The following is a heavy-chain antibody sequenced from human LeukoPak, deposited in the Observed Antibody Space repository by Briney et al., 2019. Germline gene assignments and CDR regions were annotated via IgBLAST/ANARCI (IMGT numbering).Heavy chain of an antibody. Sequence: GGSLRLSCVASGFTFSKAWMSWVRQAPGKGLEWVGRIKTKTDGGTTDYAAPVKGRFTISRGDSKNTLYLQMNSLKTEDTALYFCTGFETSGPDAFDIWARGTVVTVSS. V-gene: IGHV3-15*01. CDR1: GFTFSKAW. J-gene: IGHJ3*02. D-gene: IGHD5-12*01. CDR2: IKTKTDGGTT. CDR3: TGFETSGPDAFDI.